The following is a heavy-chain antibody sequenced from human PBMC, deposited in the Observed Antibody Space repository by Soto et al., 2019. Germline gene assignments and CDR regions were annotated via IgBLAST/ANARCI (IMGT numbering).Heavy chain of an antibody. Sequence: KTSETLSLTCAVYGGSFSGYYWSWIRQPPGKGLEWIGEINHSGSTNYNPSLKSRVTISVDTSKNQFSLKLSSVTAADTAVYYCARERAGYCSGGSCSNTPADYYYGMDVWGQGTTVTVSS. CDR2: INHSGST. D-gene: IGHD2-15*01. CDR1: GGSFSGYY. CDR3: ARERAGYCSGGSCSNTPADYYYGMDV. V-gene: IGHV4-34*01. J-gene: IGHJ6*02.